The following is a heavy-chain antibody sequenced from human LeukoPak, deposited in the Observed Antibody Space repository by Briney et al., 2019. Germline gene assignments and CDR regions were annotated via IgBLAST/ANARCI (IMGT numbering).Heavy chain of an antibody. CDR1: GFTFSSYA. Sequence: PGGSLRLSCAASGFTFSSYAMSWVRQAPGKGLEWVSGISVSGTSTSNADSVKGRFTISRDNPRNTLYLQMNSLRAEDTALYYFPIMHPYKDVNGNWLKGGQETLVPFSP. CDR3: PIMHPYKDVNGNWLK. V-gene: IGHV3-23*01. D-gene: IGHD2-8*01. CDR2: ISVSGTST. J-gene: IGHJ4*02.